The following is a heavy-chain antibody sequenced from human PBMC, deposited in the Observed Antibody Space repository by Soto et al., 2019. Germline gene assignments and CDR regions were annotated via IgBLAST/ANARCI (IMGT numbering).Heavy chain of an antibody. CDR3: AKNLDYDILTGSWGYYYGMDV. Sequence: PGGSLRLSCAASGFTFSSYAMSWVRQAPGKGLEWVSAISGSGGSTYYADSVKGRFTISRDNSKNTLYLQMNSLRAEDTAVYYCAKNLDYDILTGSWGYYYGMDVWGQGTTVTVSS. D-gene: IGHD3-9*01. V-gene: IGHV3-23*01. CDR1: GFTFSSYA. CDR2: ISGSGGST. J-gene: IGHJ6*02.